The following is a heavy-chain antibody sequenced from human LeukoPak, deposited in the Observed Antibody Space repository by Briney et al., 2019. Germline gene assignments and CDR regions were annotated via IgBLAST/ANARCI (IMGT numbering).Heavy chain of an antibody. CDR3: ARDRQWPSGCFDY. J-gene: IGHJ4*02. Sequence: PGGSLRPSCAASGFTITTYSMNWVRQAPGKGLEWVSYISSSSSTIYYADSVKGRFTISRDNAKNSLYLQMNSLRAEDTAVYYCARDRQWPSGCFDYWGQGTLVTVSS. V-gene: IGHV3-48*04. CDR1: GFTITTYS. CDR2: ISSSSSTI. D-gene: IGHD6-19*01.